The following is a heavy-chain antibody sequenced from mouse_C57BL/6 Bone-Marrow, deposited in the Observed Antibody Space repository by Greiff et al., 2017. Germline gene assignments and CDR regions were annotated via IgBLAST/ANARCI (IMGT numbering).Heavy chain of an antibody. J-gene: IGHJ2*01. CDR2: IYPGSGST. CDR3: ANSAQVPFDY. CDR1: GYTFTSYC. Sequence: QVQLQQPGAELVKPGASVKMSCTASGYTFTSYCITWVKQRPGQGLEWIGDIYPGSGSTNYNEKFKSKATLTADTSSSTAYLQLSSLTSEDSAVDYCANSAQVPFDYWGQGTTLTVSS. V-gene: IGHV1-55*01. D-gene: IGHD3-2*02.